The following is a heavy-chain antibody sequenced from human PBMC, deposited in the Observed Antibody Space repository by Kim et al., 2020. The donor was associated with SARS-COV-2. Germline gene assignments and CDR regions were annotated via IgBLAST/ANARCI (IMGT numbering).Heavy chain of an antibody. CDR3: ASFSSSWPSGPYYYYYYGMDV. D-gene: IGHD6-13*01. Sequence: SVKVSCKASGGTFSSYAISWVRQAPGQGLEWMGGIIPIFGTANYAQKFQGRVTITADESTSTAYMELSSLRSEDTAVYYCASFSSSWPSGPYYYYYYGMDVWGQGTTVTVSS. J-gene: IGHJ6*02. CDR2: IIPIFGTA. V-gene: IGHV1-69*13. CDR1: GGTFSSYA.